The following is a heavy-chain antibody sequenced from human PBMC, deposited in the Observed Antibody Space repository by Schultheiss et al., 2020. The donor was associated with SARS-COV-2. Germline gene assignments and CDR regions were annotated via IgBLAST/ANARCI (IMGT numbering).Heavy chain of an antibody. CDR1: GFTFSDYY. V-gene: IGHV3-11*01. CDR2: ISSSGSTI. D-gene: IGHD2-2*02. CDR3: ARDAPDYANPHERVVPAAITGFDY. J-gene: IGHJ4*02. Sequence: GGSLRLSCAASGFTFSDYYMSWIRQAPGKGLEWVSYISSSGSTIYYADSVKGRFTISRDNAKNSLYLQMNSLRAEDTAVYYCARDAPDYANPHERVVPAAITGFDYWGQGTLVTVSS.